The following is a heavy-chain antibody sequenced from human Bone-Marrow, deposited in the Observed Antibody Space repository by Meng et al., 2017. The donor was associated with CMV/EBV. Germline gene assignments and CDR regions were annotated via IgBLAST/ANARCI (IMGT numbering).Heavy chain of an antibody. CDR3: AREDLVDGSGNYFDY. V-gene: IGHV1-46*01. Sequence: SGYTVTSYYRHWVRQAPGQGLEWMGVINPSGGGTNYAQKFQGRVTMTSDTSTSTVYMELSSLRSEDTAMYYCAREDLVDGSGNYFDYWGQGTLVTVSS. CDR1: GYTVTSYY. D-gene: IGHD3-10*01. CDR2: INPSGGGT. J-gene: IGHJ4*02.